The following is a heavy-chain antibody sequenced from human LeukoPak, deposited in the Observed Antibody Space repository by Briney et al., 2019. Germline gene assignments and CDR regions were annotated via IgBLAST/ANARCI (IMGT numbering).Heavy chain of an antibody. CDR1: GFTFSSYS. V-gene: IGHV3-33*08. CDR2: IWYDGSDK. Sequence: PGGSLRLSCAASGFTFSSYSMNWVRQAPGKGLEWVAVIWYDGSDKYYADSVKGRFTISRDNSKNTLYLQMTSLRADDTAVYYCARDRVLHYFDYWGQGALVTVSS. D-gene: IGHD3-16*01. CDR3: ARDRVLHYFDY. J-gene: IGHJ4*02.